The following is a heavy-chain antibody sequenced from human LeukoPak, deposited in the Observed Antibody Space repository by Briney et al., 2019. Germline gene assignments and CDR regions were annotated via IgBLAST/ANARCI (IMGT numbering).Heavy chain of an antibody. CDR2: ISWNSGSI. Sequence: GRSLRLSCAASGFTFDDYAMHWVRQAPGKGLEWVTGISWNSGSIGYADSVKGRFTISRDNAKNSLYLQMNSLRAEDTASYYCAKDNSYDSSGEIDYWGQGTLVTVSS. CDR1: GFTFDDYA. J-gene: IGHJ4*02. V-gene: IGHV3-9*01. CDR3: AKDNSYDSSGEIDY. D-gene: IGHD3-22*01.